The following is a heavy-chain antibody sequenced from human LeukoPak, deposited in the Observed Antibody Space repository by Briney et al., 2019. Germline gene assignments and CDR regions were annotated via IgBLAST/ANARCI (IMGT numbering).Heavy chain of an antibody. CDR1: GFTFSTYA. J-gene: IGHJ3*02. CDR2: ISYDGSSK. CDR3: ARARSSYGYGDAFDI. Sequence: GGSLRLSCAASGFTFSTYAMHWVRQAPGKGLEWVAVISYDGSSKYYADSVKGRFTISRDNSKNTLYLQMNSLRAEDTAVYYCARARSSYGYGDAFDIWGQGTMVTASS. V-gene: IGHV3-30*04. D-gene: IGHD5-18*01.